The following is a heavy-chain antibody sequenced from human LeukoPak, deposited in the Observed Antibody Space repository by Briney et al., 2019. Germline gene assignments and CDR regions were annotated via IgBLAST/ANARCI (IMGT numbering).Heavy chain of an antibody. CDR3: ARDLELRSVRWFDP. D-gene: IGHD1-7*01. V-gene: IGHV1-2*02. J-gene: IGHJ5*02. CDR1: GYTFTCYY. Sequence: ASVKVSCKASGYTFTCYYMHWVRQAPGQGLEWMGWINPNSGGTNYAKKFQGRVTMTRDTSISTAYIELSRLRSDDTAVYYCARDLELRSVRWFDPWGQGTLVTVSS. CDR2: INPNSGGT.